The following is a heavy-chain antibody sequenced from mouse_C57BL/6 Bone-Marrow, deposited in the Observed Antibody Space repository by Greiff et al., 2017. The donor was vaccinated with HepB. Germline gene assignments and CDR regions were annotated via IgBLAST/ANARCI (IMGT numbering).Heavy chain of an antibody. CDR2: IYPRSGNT. Sequence: VKLMESGAELARPGASVKLSCKASGYTFTSYGISWVKQRTGQGLEWIGEIYPRSGNTYYNEKLKGKATLTADKSSSTAYMELRSLTSEDSAVYFCAREGDGYYWFAYWGQGTLVTVSA. CDR3: AREGDGYYWFAY. D-gene: IGHD2-3*01. V-gene: IGHV1-81*01. J-gene: IGHJ3*01. CDR1: GYTFTSYG.